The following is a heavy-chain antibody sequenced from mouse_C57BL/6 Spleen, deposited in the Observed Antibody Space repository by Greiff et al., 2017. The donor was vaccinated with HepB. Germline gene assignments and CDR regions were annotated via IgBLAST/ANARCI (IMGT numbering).Heavy chain of an antibody. CDR1: GFNIKDYY. D-gene: IGHD1-1*01. J-gene: IGHJ4*01. Sequence: QLKQSGAELVKPGASVKLSCTASGFNIKDYYMHWVKQRTEQGLEWIGRIDPEDGETKYAPKFQGKATITADTSSNTAYLQLSSLTSEDTAVYYCAYYYGSTSYAMDYWGQGTSVTVSS. V-gene: IGHV14-2*01. CDR3: AYYYGSTSYAMDY. CDR2: IDPEDGET.